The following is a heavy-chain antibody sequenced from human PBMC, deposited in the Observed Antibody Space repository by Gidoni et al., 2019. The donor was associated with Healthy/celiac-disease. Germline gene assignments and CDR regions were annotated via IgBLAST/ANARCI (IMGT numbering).Heavy chain of an antibody. CDR2: IVVGSGNT. V-gene: IGHV1-58*01. CDR1: GFTFTSPA. CDR3: AADSKAGHYDSSGYCFDY. J-gene: IGHJ4*02. D-gene: IGHD3-22*01. Sequence: QMQLVQSGPEVKKPGTSVKVSCKASGFTFTSPAVQWVRQARGQRLEWIGWIVVGSGNTNYAQKFQERVTITRDMSTSTAYMELSSLRSEDTAVYYCAADSKAGHYDSSGYCFDYWGQGTLVTVSS.